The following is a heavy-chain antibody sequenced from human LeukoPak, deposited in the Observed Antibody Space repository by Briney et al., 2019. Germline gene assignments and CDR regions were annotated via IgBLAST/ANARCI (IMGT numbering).Heavy chain of an antibody. Sequence: GGSLRLSCAASEFTFNTYWMSWVRQAPGKGLEWVGNINQDGTETFYADSVKGRFIISRDNAENSLYLQMNSLRAEDAAVHYCARDLTGGDDYFDYWGQGTLVTVSS. D-gene: IGHD7-27*01. CDR2: INQDGTET. V-gene: IGHV3-7*01. CDR3: ARDLTGGDDYFDY. CDR1: EFTFNTYW. J-gene: IGHJ4*02.